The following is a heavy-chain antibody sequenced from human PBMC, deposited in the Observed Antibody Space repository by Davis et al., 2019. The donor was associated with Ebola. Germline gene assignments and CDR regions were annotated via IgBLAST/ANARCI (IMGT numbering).Heavy chain of an antibody. Sequence: ASVKVSCKASGYTFTNYYMHWVRQATGQGLEWVGWMNPKSANTGYAEKFQGRVTMTRNTSISTAYMELSSLRSEDTAVYYCARGRGRFGELIKNWFDPWGQGTLVTVSS. V-gene: IGHV1-8*02. CDR1: GYTFTNYY. CDR3: ARGRGRFGELIKNWFDP. CDR2: MNPKSANT. D-gene: IGHD3-10*01. J-gene: IGHJ5*02.